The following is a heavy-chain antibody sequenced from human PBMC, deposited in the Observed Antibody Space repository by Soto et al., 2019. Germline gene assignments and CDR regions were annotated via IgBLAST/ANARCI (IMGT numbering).Heavy chain of an antibody. Sequence: SETLSLTCAVYGGSFSGYYWSWIRQPPGKGLEWIGEINHSGSTNYNPSLKSRVTISVDTSKNQSSLKLSSVTAADTAVYYCASRRRGHYYGSGSYYARGYYYYYGMDVWGQGTTVTVSS. V-gene: IGHV4-34*01. D-gene: IGHD3-10*01. CDR3: ASRRRGHYYGSGSYYARGYYYYYGMDV. CDR1: GGSFSGYY. J-gene: IGHJ6*02. CDR2: INHSGST.